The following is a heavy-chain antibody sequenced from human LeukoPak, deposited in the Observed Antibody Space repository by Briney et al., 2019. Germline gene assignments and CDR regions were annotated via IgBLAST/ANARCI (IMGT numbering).Heavy chain of an antibody. D-gene: IGHD3-9*01. CDR2: ISSSGSTI. V-gene: IGHV3-48*03. CDR1: GFTFSSYE. CDR3: ARASFYDVLTGYPRAPDSSEDAFDIWAQAEDAFDI. J-gene: IGHJ3*02. Sequence: AGGSLRLSCAASGFTFSSYEMIWVRQAPGKGLEWVSYISSSGSTIYYADSVKGRFTISRDNAMNSLYLQMNSLRAEDTAIYYCARASFYDVLTGYPRAPDSSEDAFDIWAQAEDAFDIWGQGTMVTVSS.